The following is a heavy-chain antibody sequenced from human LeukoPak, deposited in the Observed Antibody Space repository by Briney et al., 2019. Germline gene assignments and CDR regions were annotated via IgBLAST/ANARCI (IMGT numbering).Heavy chain of an antibody. J-gene: IGHJ6*02. V-gene: IGHV3-7*03. CDR2: IKGDGSKK. CDR1: GFIFSRDW. D-gene: IGHD2-8*01. Sequence: GGSLRLSCATSGFIFSRDWMTWVRQAPGKGPEWVANIKGDGSKKNLVDSVKGRFTISRDNAKNSLFLQMNSLRAEDTAVYYCASVHYYGMEVWGQGTTVTVSS. CDR3: ASVHYYGMEV.